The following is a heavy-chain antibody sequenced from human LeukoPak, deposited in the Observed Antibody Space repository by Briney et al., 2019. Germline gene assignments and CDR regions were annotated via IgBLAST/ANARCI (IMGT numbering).Heavy chain of an antibody. CDR3: ARDRWGKYYFDY. Sequence: GGSLGLSCAASGFPFSDFYMSWIRQAPGKGVEWVSYISSSGSTIYYADSVKGRFTISRDNAKNSLYLQMNNLRAEDTAVYYCARDRWGKYYFDYWGQGTLVTVSS. V-gene: IGHV3-11*01. J-gene: IGHJ4*02. D-gene: IGHD7-27*01. CDR2: ISSSGSTI. CDR1: GFPFSDFY.